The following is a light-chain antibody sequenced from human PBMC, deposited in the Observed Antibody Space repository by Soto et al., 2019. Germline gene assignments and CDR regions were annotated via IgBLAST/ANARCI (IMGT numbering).Light chain of an antibody. Sequence: QSALTQPRSVSGSPGQSVTISCTGTSSDVGRYDYVSWYQQHPGKAPKLIIYDATERPAGVPDRFSGSKSGNTASLTISGLQAEDEADYSCCSFAGSFSYVFGGGTKLTVL. CDR1: SSDVGRYDY. J-gene: IGLJ1*01. V-gene: IGLV2-11*01. CDR3: CSFAGSFSYV. CDR2: DAT.